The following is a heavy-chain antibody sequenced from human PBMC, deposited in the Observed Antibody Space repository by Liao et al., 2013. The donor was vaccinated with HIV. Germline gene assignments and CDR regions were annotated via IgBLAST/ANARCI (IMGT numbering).Heavy chain of an antibody. V-gene: IGHV4-34*01. CDR1: GGSFSGYY. Sequence: QVQLQQWGAGLLKPSETLSLTCAVYGGSFSGYYWTWIRQPPGKGLEWIGEINHSGSTNYNPSLKSRVTISVDMSKNQFSLKLSSVTAADTAVYYCARGRRYYYGSGRDAFDLWGQGTMVTVSS. CDR3: ARGRRYYYGSGRDAFDL. CDR2: INHSGST. D-gene: IGHD3-10*01. J-gene: IGHJ3*01.